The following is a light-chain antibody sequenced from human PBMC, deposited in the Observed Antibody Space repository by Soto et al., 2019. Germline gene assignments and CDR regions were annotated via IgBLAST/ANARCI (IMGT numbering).Light chain of an antibody. CDR1: QSLLHSNGYNY. V-gene: IGKV2-28*01. CDR3: MQALQTSIT. J-gene: IGKJ5*01. Sequence: DIVMTQSPLSLPVTPGEPASISCRSSQSLLHSNGYNYLDWYLQKPGQSPQLLIYLGSNRASGVPDRLSGSGSGTDFTLKISRVEAEDVGVYYFMQALQTSITFGQVTRLEIX. CDR2: LGS.